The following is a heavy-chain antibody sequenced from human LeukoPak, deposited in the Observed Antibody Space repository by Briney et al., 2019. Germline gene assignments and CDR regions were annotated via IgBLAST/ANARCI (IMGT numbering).Heavy chain of an antibody. CDR1: GGSFSGYY. CDR3: ARAGYSSGWYPEHAFDI. V-gene: IGHV4-34*01. D-gene: IGHD6-19*01. CDR2: INHSGST. Sequence: SETLSLTCAVYGGSFSGYYWSWIRQPPGKGLEWIGEINHSGSTNYNPSLKSRVTTSVDTSKNQFSLKLSSVTAADTAVYYCARAGYSSGWYPEHAFDIWGQGTMVTVSS. J-gene: IGHJ3*02.